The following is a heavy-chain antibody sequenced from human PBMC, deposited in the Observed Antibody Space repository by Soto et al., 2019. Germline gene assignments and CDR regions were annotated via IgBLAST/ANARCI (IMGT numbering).Heavy chain of an antibody. V-gene: IGHV3-33*01. CDR3: ARSDRRCSPNCVEVADY. Sequence: QVQLVESGGGMVQPGRSLRLSCAASGFTFSSYGMHWVRQAPGKGLEWVAVIWYDGRNKYYADSVKGRFTISRDNSKNTLYLQMNSLRAEDTAVYYCARSDRRCSPNCVEVADYWGQGTLVTVSS. CDR1: GFTFSSYG. J-gene: IGHJ4*02. CDR2: IWYDGRNK. D-gene: IGHD2-2*01.